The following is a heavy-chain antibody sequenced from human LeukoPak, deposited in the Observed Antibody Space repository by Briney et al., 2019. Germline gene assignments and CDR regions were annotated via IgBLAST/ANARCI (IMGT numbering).Heavy chain of an antibody. CDR2: IYHSGST. CDR3: ARASSGSYSRYFDY. CDR1: GGSISSSNW. J-gene: IGHJ4*02. Sequence: PSETPSLTCAVSGGSISSSNWWSWVRQPPGKGLEWIGEIYHSGSTNYNPSLKSRVTISVDKSKNQFSLNLSSVTAADTAVYYCARASSGSYSRYFDYWGQGTLVTVSS. D-gene: IGHD1-26*01. V-gene: IGHV4-4*02.